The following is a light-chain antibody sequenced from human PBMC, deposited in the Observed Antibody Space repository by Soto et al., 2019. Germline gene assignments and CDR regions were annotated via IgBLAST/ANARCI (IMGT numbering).Light chain of an antibody. CDR2: GAS. V-gene: IGKV3-20*01. CDR3: QQYGSSPLT. Sequence: VLTQSPGTLSLSPGERATLSCRASQSISSYLAWYQQKPGQAPRLLIYGASNRATGIPDRFSCSGSGTDFTLTISRLEPEDFADYYCQQYGSSPLTFGGGTKVEIK. CDR1: QSISSY. J-gene: IGKJ4*01.